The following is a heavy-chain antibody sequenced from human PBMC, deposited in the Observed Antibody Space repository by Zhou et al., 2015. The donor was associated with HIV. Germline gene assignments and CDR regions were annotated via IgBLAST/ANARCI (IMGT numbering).Heavy chain of an antibody. CDR2: IGTAGDT. CDR1: GFTFSSYD. CDR3: ARGGAWPYYYDSSGYYFDY. J-gene: IGHJ4*02. Sequence: VQLVESGGGVVQPGRSLRLSCAASGFTFSSYDMHWVRQATGKGLEWVSKIGTAGDTYYPGSVKGRFTISRENAKNSLYLQMNSLRAGDTAVYYCARGGAWPYYYDSSGYYFDYWGQGTLVTVSS. D-gene: IGHD3-22*01. V-gene: IGHV3-13*01.